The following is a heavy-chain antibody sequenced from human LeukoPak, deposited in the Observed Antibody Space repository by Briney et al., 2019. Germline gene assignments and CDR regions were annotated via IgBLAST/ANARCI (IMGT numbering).Heavy chain of an antibody. CDR3: ARDLRTKGSGYYLWDY. D-gene: IGHD3-22*01. CDR1: GYTFTSYY. CDR2: ISAYNGNT. Sequence: VASVKVSCKASGYTFTSYYMHWVRQAPGQGLEWMGWISAYNGNTNYAQKLQGRVTMTTDTSTSTAYMELRSLRSDDTAVYYCARDLRTKGSGYYLWDYWGQGTLVTVSS. V-gene: IGHV1-18*04. J-gene: IGHJ4*02.